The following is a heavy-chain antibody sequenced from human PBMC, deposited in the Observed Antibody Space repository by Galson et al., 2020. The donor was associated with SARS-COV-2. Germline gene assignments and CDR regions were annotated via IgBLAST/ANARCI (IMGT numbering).Heavy chain of an antibody. D-gene: IGHD3-9*01. CDR2: HIPIFGTA. Sequence: SVKVSCKASGGTFSSYAISWVRQAHGQGLEWMGGHIPIFGTAHYAQKFQGRVTITADKSTSTAYMELSSLRSEDTAVYYCARDLIGPEPLRYFDWIWGGDAFDIWGQGTMVTVSS. CDR3: ARDLIGPEPLRYFDWIWGGDAFDI. CDR1: GGTFSSYA. V-gene: IGHV1-69*06. J-gene: IGHJ3*02.